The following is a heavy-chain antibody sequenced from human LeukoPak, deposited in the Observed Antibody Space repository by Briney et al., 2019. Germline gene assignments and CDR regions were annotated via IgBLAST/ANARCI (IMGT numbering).Heavy chain of an antibody. D-gene: IGHD4-23*01. CDR3: ARNVVPQDY. CDR1: GFTFSSYS. CDR2: INQDGSEK. V-gene: IGHV3-7*01. Sequence: HPGGSLRLSCAASGFTFSSYSMNWVRQAPGKGLEWVANINQDGSEKYYVDSVKGRFTISRDNAKNSLYLQMNSLRAEDTAVYYCARNVVPQDYWGQGTLVTVSS. J-gene: IGHJ4*02.